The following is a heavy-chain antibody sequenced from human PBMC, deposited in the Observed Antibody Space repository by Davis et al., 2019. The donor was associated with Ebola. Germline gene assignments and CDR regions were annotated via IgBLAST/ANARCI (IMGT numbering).Heavy chain of an antibody. CDR3: AKEMEVTKPYDH. Sequence: GESLKISCAASGFTFSDYFMSWIRQAPGKGLEWVSYISSSAKTVYYADSVKGRFSVSRDTSKDTLFLQMDSLRDEDTAVYYCAKEMEVTKPYDHWGQGTLVTVSS. V-gene: IGHV3-11*01. CDR1: GFTFSDYF. J-gene: IGHJ4*02. CDR2: ISSSAKTV. D-gene: IGHD2-21*02.